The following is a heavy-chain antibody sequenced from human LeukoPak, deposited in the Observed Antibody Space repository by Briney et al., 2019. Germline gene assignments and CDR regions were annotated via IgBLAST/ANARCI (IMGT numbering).Heavy chain of an antibody. CDR3: ARGVLHFDY. J-gene: IGHJ4*02. CDR1: GFTFSSYA. Sequence: GGSLRLSCAASGFTFSSYAMHWVRQAPGKGLECVSAISSNGGSTYYANSVKGRFTISRDNSKNTLYLQMGSLRAEDMAVYYCARGVLHFDYWGQGTLVTVSS. V-gene: IGHV3-64*01. CDR2: ISSNGGST. D-gene: IGHD2/OR15-2a*01.